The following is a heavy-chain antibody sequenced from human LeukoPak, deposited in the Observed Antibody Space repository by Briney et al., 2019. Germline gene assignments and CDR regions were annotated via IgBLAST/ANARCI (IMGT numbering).Heavy chain of an antibody. CDR2: IWYDGSNK. CDR3: AKTVSHYYYYMDV. V-gene: IGHV3-33*06. CDR1: GFTFSSYG. Sequence: PGGSLRLSCAASGFTFSSYGMHWVRQAPGKGLEWVAVIWYDGSNKYYADSVKGRFTISRDNSKNTLYLQMNSLRAEDTAVYCCAKTVSHYYYYMDVWGKGTTVTVSS. D-gene: IGHD4-17*01. J-gene: IGHJ6*03.